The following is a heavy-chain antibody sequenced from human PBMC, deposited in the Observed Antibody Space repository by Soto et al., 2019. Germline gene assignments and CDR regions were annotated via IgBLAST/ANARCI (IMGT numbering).Heavy chain of an antibody. V-gene: IGHV3-33*01. CDR3: ASELVVGVPPFKWDDAFDI. D-gene: IGHD2-2*01. Sequence: GTPWLRKAKGKGREGVGVIWYDGSNKHYADSVKVRFTISIYNSKNTLYLQMNSLSAEDTAVYYCASELVVGVPPFKWDDAFDIWGQGTMVTVSS. CDR1: G. CDR2: IWYDGSNK. J-gene: IGHJ3*02.